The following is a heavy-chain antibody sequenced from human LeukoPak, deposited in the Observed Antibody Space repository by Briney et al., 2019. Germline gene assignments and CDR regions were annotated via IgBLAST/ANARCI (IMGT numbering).Heavy chain of an antibody. CDR3: AKEIWFGELRSPGY. D-gene: IGHD3-10*01. CDR1: GFTFSSYG. Sequence: PGRSLRLSCAASGFTFSSYGMHWVRQAPGKGLEWVAVISYDGSNRYYADSVKGRFTISRDNSKSTLYLQMNSLRAEDTAVYYCAKEIWFGELRSPGYWGQGTLVTVSS. V-gene: IGHV3-30*18. J-gene: IGHJ4*02. CDR2: ISYDGSNR.